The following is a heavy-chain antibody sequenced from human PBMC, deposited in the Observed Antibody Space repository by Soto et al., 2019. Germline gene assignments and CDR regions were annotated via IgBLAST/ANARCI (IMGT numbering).Heavy chain of an antibody. J-gene: IGHJ4*02. CDR3: AKSAEEVAGTVYGH. Sequence: EVQLLESGGGLVQPGGSLRLSCVASGFTFSLYAMGWVRQAPGKGLEWVSAIGGGGGSTYYADSVKGRFTISRDNSRNPLYLQMNSLRAEDTAVFYCAKSAEEVAGTVYGHWGQGTLVTVSS. CDR2: IGGGGGST. D-gene: IGHD6-19*01. V-gene: IGHV3-23*01. CDR1: GFTFSLYA.